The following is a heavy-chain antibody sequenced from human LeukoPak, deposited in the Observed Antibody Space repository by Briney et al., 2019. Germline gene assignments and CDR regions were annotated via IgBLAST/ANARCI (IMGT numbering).Heavy chain of an antibody. CDR1: GGSISSSSYY. J-gene: IGHJ4*02. V-gene: IGHV4-39*07. CDR3: ARERYYYDSSGYSTGYYFDY. D-gene: IGHD3-22*01. Sequence: SETLSLTCTVSGGSISSSSYYWGWIRQPPGKGLEWIGSIYYSGSTYYNPSLKSRVTISVDTSKNQFSLKLSSVTAADTAVYYCARERYYYDSSGYSTGYYFDYWGQGTLVTVSS. CDR2: IYYSGST.